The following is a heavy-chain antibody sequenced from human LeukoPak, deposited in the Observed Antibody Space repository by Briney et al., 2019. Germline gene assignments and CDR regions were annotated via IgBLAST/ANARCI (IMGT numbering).Heavy chain of an antibody. CDR3: ARDDVAALDY. Sequence: PGGSLSLSCAASGFTFSAYWMAWVRQAPGKGLEWVANMKQDGREKHYVDSVKGRFTISRDNARNSLYLQMNSLRAEDSAVYYCARDDVAALDYWGQGTLVTVSS. J-gene: IGHJ4*02. CDR1: GFTFSAYW. V-gene: IGHV3-7*01. D-gene: IGHD3-16*01. CDR2: MKQDGREK.